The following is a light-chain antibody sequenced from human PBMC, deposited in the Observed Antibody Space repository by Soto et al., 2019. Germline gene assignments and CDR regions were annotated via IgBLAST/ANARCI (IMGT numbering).Light chain of an antibody. Sequence: IKLTQSPSSLSASVGDRVTITCRASQGISSYLAWYQQKPGKAPKLLIYAASTLQSGVPSRFSGSGSGTDFTLTISSLQPEDFATYYCQQLNSYLPYTFGQGTKLEIK. J-gene: IGKJ2*01. V-gene: IGKV1-9*01. CDR1: QGISSY. CDR2: AAS. CDR3: QQLNSYLPYT.